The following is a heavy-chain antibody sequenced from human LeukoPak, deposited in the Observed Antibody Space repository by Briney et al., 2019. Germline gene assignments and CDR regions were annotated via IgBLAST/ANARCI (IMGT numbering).Heavy chain of an antibody. J-gene: IGHJ3*02. CDR1: GGSISNYY. CDR2: VYRSGST. D-gene: IGHD3-9*01. Sequence: SETLSLTCTASGGSISNYYWSWIRQPAGRGLEWIGRVYRSGSTNYNPSLKSRVTMSVDTSKNQLSLKLSSVTAADTAVYYCARAYMTGFYYPFDIWGQGTMVTVSS. CDR3: ARAYMTGFYYPFDI. V-gene: IGHV4-4*07.